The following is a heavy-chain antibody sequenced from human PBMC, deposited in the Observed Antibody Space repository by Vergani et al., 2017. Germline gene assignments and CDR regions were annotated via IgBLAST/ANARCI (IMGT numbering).Heavy chain of an antibody. Sequence: EVQLVESGGGLVQPGGSLKLSCAASGFTFSGSAMHWVRQASGKGLEWVGRTRNKANSSTTEYAASVKGRFTISRYASKNSLYLQMNSLKIEDTAVYYCARGLRDFWSGYFTYGMDVWGQGTTVTVSS. J-gene: IGHJ6*02. CDR3: ARGLRDFWSGYFTYGMDV. CDR1: GFTFSGSA. D-gene: IGHD3-3*01. V-gene: IGHV3-72*01. CDR2: TRNKANSSTT.